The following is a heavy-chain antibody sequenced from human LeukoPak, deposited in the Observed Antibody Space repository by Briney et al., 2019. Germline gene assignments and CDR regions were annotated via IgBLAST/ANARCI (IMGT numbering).Heavy chain of an antibody. CDR3: AGLRGEVVVAATQYYFDY. D-gene: IGHD2-15*01. J-gene: IGHJ4*02. Sequence: GWIRQTPGKGLEWMGIIYPGDSDTRYSPSFQGQVTISADKSISTAYLQWSSLKASDTAMYYCAGLRGEVVVAATQYYFDYWGQGTLVTVSS. CDR2: IYPGDSDT. V-gene: IGHV5-51*01.